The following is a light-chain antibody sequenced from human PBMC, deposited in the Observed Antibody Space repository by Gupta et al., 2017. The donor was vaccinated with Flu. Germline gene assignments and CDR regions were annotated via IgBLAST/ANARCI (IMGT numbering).Light chain of an antibody. CDR1: QSISSG. Sequence: DIQMTQSPSTLSASIGDRVTITCRASQSISSGLAWYQQKPGTAPKLLIYKASSLESGVPSRFSGSGSGTEFTLTISSLQPDDFATYYCQHENNYSRTFGQGTKVEIK. CDR2: KAS. V-gene: IGKV1-5*03. J-gene: IGKJ1*01. CDR3: QHENNYSRT.